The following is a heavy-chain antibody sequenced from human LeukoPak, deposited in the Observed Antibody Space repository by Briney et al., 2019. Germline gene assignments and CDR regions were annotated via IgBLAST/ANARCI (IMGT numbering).Heavy chain of an antibody. V-gene: IGHV3-7*01. J-gene: IGHJ4*02. D-gene: IGHD3-22*01. CDR1: GFTFSNAW. CDR2: IKQDGSEK. CDR3: ARVLRLGYYYDSSGYLDY. Sequence: GGSLRLSCAASGFTFSNAWMSWVRQAPGKGLEWVANIKQDGSEKYYVDSVKGRFTISRDNAKNSLYLQMNSLRAEDTAVYYCARVLRLGYYYDSSGYLDYWGQGTLVTVSS.